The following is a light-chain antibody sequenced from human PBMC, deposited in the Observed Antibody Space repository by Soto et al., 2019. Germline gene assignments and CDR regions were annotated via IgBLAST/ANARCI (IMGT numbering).Light chain of an antibody. CDR3: TSYTSSSPYV. V-gene: IGLV2-14*01. CDR1: SSDVGGYNY. CDR2: DVS. Sequence: QSALTQPASVSGSPGQSITISCTGTSSDVGGYNYVSWYQQHPGKAPRFLIYDVSNRPSGVSNRFSGSKSGATASLTISGLQAEDEADYYCTSYTSSSPYVFGTGTKVTVL. J-gene: IGLJ1*01.